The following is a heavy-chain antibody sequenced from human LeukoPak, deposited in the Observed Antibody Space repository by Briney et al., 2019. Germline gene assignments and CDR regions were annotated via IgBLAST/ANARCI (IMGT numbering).Heavy chain of an antibody. V-gene: IGHV4-30-2*01. CDR1: GGSISSGGYS. CDR3: ARALVRDVNHIKWFDT. Sequence: SETLSLTCAVSGGSISSGGYSWSWIRQPPGKGLEWIGYIFDSGSTYYSPSLKSRVSISVERSTNQFSLQLSSVTAADTAVYYCARALVRDVNHIKWFDTWGHGTLVTVSS. D-gene: IGHD3-10*01. J-gene: IGHJ5*01. CDR2: IFDSGST.